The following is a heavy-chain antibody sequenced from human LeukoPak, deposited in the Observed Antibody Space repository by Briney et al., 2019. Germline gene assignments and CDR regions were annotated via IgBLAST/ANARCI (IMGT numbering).Heavy chain of an antibody. CDR1: GFTFTSYG. J-gene: IGHJ4*02. CDR3: XKVXYXDXXGYXEXXXXS. CDR2: IGGSGGYT. V-gene: IGHV3-23*01. Sequence: CAASGFTFTSYGMSWVRQAPGKGLEWVSAIGGSGGYTYYADSVKGRFTISRDNSRNTLFMQMNSLRAEDTAIYLCXKVXYXDXXGYXEXXXXSWGQGXLXTVSS. D-gene: IGHD3-22*01.